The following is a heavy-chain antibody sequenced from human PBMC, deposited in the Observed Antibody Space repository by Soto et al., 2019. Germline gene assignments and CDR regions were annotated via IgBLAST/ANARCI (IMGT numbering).Heavy chain of an antibody. V-gene: IGHV3-48*01. Sequence: GGSPRLSCAGSGFTFSTYGMNWVRQAPGKGLEWISYISGSGNTKYYADSVKGRFTISRDNSKNTLYLQMNSLRAEDTAVYYCAKDPVGLRYFDWFPDYYYGMDVWGQGTTVTVSS. J-gene: IGHJ6*02. CDR3: AKDPVGLRYFDWFPDYYYGMDV. CDR1: GFTFSTYG. CDR2: ISGSGNTK. D-gene: IGHD3-9*01.